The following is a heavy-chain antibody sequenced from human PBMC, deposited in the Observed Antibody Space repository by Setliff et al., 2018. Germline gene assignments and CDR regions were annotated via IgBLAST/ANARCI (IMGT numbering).Heavy chain of an antibody. D-gene: IGHD3-3*01. CDR1: GGSLSSFHY. CDR3: ARMSGFQYIDV. Sequence: LSLTCTVSGGSLSSFHYWSWIRQPAGKGLEWIGQSYTDGSTNYNPSLKSRVTISLDTSKSQFFLKLNSVTAADTAVYYCARMSGFQYIDVWDKGTTVTVSS. CDR2: SYTDGST. V-gene: IGHV4-61*09. J-gene: IGHJ6*03.